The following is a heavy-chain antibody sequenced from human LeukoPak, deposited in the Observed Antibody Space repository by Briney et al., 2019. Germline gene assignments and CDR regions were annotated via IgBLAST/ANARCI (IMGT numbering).Heavy chain of an antibody. Sequence: PSETLSLTCTVSGGSISSGDYYWSWIRQPPGQGLEWIGYIYYSGSTYYNPSLKSRVTISVDTSKNQFSLKLSSVTAADTAVYYCAREQPASKYYYDSSGYYASGFDYWGQGTLVTVSS. J-gene: IGHJ4*02. CDR1: GGSISSGDYY. CDR3: AREQPASKYYYDSSGYYASGFDY. D-gene: IGHD3-22*01. V-gene: IGHV4-30-4*01. CDR2: IYYSGST.